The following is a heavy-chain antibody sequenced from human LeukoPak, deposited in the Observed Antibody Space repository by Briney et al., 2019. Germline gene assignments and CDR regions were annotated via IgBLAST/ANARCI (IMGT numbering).Heavy chain of an antibody. V-gene: IGHV3-7*01. CDR3: ARESGGALAYDAFDI. J-gene: IGHJ3*02. D-gene: IGHD2-8*02. CDR1: GFTFSSYW. CDR2: IKQDGSEK. Sequence: PGGSLRLSCAASGFTFSSYWMGWVRQAPGKGLEWVANIKQDGSEKYYVDSVKGRFTISRDNAKNSLYLQMNSLRAEDTAVYYCARESGGALAYDAFDIWGQGTMVTVSS.